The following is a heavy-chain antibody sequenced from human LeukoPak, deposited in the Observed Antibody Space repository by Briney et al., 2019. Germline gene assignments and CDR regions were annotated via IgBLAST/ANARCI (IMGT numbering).Heavy chain of an antibody. J-gene: IGHJ4*02. D-gene: IGHD5-12*01. Sequence: ASVKVSCKTSGYTFTVYYMHWVRQAPGQGLEWLGWINPNSGGTNSAQKFQGRVTMTRDTSISTAYMNLSKLRSDDTAVYYCARVIETEYSGYDPSYYFDYWGQGTLVTVSS. CDR2: INPNSGGT. CDR3: ARVIETEYSGYDPSYYFDY. CDR1: GYTFTVYY. V-gene: IGHV1-2*02.